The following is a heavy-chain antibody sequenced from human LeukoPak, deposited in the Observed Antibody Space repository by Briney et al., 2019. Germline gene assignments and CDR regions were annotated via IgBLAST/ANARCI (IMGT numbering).Heavy chain of an antibody. V-gene: IGHV3-7*01. D-gene: IGHD3-22*01. J-gene: IGHJ3*02. CDR1: GFTFSSYW. CDR2: IKQDGSEK. Sequence: GGSLRLSCAASGFTFSSYWMSWVRQAPGKGLEWVANIKQDGSEKYYVDSVKGRFTISRDNAKNSLYLQMNSLRAEDTAVYYCARSKLLLYDAFDIWGQGTMVTVSS. CDR3: ARSKLLLYDAFDI.